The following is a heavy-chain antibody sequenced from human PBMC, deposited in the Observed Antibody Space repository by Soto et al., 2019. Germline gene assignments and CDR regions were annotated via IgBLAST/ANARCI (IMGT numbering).Heavy chain of an antibody. D-gene: IGHD4-17*01. CDR1: VFTSGDYA. Sequence: GGSLKLSCTASVFTSGDYAMSWFRQAPGKGLEWVGFIRSKAYGGTTEYAASVKGRFTISRDDSKSIAYLQMNSLKTEDTAVNYCTSGRTVTTPNGAFDIWGQGTMVTVSS. V-gene: IGHV3-49*03. CDR3: TSGRTVTTPNGAFDI. J-gene: IGHJ3*02. CDR2: IRSKAYGGTT.